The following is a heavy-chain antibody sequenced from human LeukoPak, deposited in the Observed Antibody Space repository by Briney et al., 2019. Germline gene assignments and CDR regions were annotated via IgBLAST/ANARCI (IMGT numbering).Heavy chain of an antibody. V-gene: IGHV3-23*01. Sequence: PGGSLRLSCAASGFTFSSCAMSWVRQAPGKGLEWVSAISGSGGSTYYADSVRGRFTISRDNSKNTLYLQMNSLRVEDTAVYYCAKRGSGWAPLDHWGQGTLVTVSS. CDR1: GFTFSSCA. D-gene: IGHD6-19*01. CDR3: AKRGSGWAPLDH. CDR2: ISGSGGST. J-gene: IGHJ4*02.